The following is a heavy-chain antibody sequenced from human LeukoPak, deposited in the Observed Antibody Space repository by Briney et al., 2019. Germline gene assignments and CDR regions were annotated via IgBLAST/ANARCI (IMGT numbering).Heavy chain of an antibody. Sequence: SVKVSCKASGGTFSSYAISWVRQAPGQGLEWMGGIIPIFGTANYAQKFQGRVTITTDESTSTAYMGLSSLRSEDTAVYYCARGLRFLEWFDAFDIWGQGTMVTVSS. CDR3: ARGLRFLEWFDAFDI. D-gene: IGHD3-3*01. CDR1: GGTFSSYA. CDR2: IIPIFGTA. V-gene: IGHV1-69*05. J-gene: IGHJ3*02.